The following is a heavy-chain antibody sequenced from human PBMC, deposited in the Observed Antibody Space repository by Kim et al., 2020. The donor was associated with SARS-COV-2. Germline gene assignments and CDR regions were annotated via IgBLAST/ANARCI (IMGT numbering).Heavy chain of an antibody. D-gene: IGHD2-2*01. J-gene: IGHJ4*02. CDR3: TTDWGDIVVVPAARYFDY. V-gene: IGHV3-15*01. Sequence: KGRFTISRDDSKNTLYLQMNSLKTEDTAVYYCTTDWGDIVVVPAARYFDYWGQGTLVTVSS.